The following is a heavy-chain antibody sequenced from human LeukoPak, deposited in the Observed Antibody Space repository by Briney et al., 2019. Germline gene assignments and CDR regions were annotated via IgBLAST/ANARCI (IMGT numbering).Heavy chain of an antibody. Sequence: SETLSLTCAVYGGSFSGYYWSWIRQPPGKGLEWIADINHSGSTNFNPSLKSRVTISVDTSKNQFSLKLSSVTAADTAVYYCARGLTMVRGVIAEPDYWGQGTLVTVSS. CDR3: ARGLTMVRGVIAEPDY. CDR1: GGSFSGYY. J-gene: IGHJ4*02. CDR2: INHSGST. D-gene: IGHD3-10*01. V-gene: IGHV4-34*01.